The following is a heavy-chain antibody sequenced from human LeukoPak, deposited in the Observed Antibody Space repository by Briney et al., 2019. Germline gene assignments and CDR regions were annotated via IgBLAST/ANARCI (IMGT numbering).Heavy chain of an antibody. V-gene: IGHV4-39*07. D-gene: IGHD3-22*01. CDR1: GGSISSSSYY. Sequence: SETLSLTCTLSGGSISSSSYYWGWIRQPPGKGLEWIGSIYYSGSTYYNPSLKSRVTISVDTSKNQFSLKLSSVTAADTAVYYCASLTMIVVPWGQGTLVTVSS. J-gene: IGHJ4*02. CDR3: ASLTMIVVP. CDR2: IYYSGST.